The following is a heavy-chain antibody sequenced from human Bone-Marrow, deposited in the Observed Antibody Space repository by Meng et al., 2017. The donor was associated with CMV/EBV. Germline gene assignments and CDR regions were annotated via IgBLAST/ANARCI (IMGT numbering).Heavy chain of an antibody. CDR3: TTDGIVVVPAAIDY. J-gene: IGHJ4*02. CDR1: GFTFSNAW. Sequence: GGSRRLSCAASGFTFSNAWMSWVRQAPGKGLEWVGRIKSKTDGGTTDYAAPVKGRCTISRDDSKNTLYLQMNSLKTDDTAVYYCTTDGIVVVPAAIDYWGQGTLVTVSS. V-gene: IGHV3-15*01. CDR2: IKSKTDGGTT. D-gene: IGHD2-2*02.